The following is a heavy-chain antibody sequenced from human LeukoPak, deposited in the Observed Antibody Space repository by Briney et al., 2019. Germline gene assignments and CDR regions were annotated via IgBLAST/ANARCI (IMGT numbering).Heavy chain of an antibody. CDR3: ARDRHDSSGYYYNDAFDI. Sequence: PSETLSLTCTVSGGSISSGSYYWSWIRQPAGKGLEWIGRIYTSGSTNYNPSLKSRVTISVDTPKNQFSLKLSSVTAADTAVYYCARDRHDSSGYYYNDAFDIWGQGTMVTVSS. CDR1: GGSISSGSYY. J-gene: IGHJ3*02. D-gene: IGHD3-22*01. V-gene: IGHV4-61*02. CDR2: IYTSGST.